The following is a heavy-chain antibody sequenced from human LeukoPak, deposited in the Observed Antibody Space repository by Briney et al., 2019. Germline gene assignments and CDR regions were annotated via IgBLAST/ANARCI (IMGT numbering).Heavy chain of an antibody. J-gene: IGHJ6*03. V-gene: IGHV4-30-4*07. CDR1: GGSVGSDTYS. D-gene: IGHD3-16*01. Sequence: SETLSLTCAVSGGSVGSDTYSWSWIRQPPGKGLEWIGYIYYSGRTYYNPSLKSRVTISVDTSKNQFSLKLTSVTAADTAVYYCARDGAHKNHYYSYYYMDVWGKGTTVTVSS. CDR2: IYYSGRT. CDR3: ARDGAHKNHYYSYYYMDV.